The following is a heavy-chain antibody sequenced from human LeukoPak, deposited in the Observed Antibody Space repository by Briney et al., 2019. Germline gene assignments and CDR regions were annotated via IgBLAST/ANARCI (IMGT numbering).Heavy chain of an antibody. CDR1: GYTFTGFY. CDR3: AREEVSVISDTCCSGLGY. D-gene: IGHD3-10*01. J-gene: IGHJ4*02. Sequence: ASVKVSCKASGYTFTGFYIHWVRQAPGQGLESMGWINPNSGGTNYAQKLQGRVTMTRDTSINTAYMELGSLRSDDTAVYYCAREEVSVISDTCCSGLGYWGQGTLVTVSS. CDR2: INPNSGGT. V-gene: IGHV1-2*02.